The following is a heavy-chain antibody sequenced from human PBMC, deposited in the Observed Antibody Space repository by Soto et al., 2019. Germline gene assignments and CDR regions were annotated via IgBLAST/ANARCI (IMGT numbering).Heavy chain of an antibody. CDR1: GGSISSGDYY. D-gene: IGHD6-13*01. V-gene: IGHV4-30-4*01. CDR2: IYYSGST. Sequence: SETLSLTCTVSGGSISSGDYYWSWIRQPPGKGLEWIGYIYYSGSTYYNPSLKSRVTISVDTSKNQFSLKLSSVTAADTAVYYCARGYSSSWTVGYYYGMDVWGQGTTVTVSS. CDR3: ARGYSSSWTVGYYYGMDV. J-gene: IGHJ6*02.